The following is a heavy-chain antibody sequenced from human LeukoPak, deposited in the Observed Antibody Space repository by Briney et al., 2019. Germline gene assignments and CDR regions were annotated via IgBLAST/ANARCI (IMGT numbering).Heavy chain of an antibody. J-gene: IGHJ4*02. V-gene: IGHV4-39*07. CDR3: ARAVSIAVADDY. Sequence: SETLSLTCTVSGGSISSSSYYWGWIRQPPGKGLEWIGSIYYSGGTYYNPSLKSRVTISVDTSKNQFSLKLSSVTAADTAVYYCARAVSIAVADDYWGQGTLVTVSS. D-gene: IGHD6-19*01. CDR2: IYYSGGT. CDR1: GGSISSSSYY.